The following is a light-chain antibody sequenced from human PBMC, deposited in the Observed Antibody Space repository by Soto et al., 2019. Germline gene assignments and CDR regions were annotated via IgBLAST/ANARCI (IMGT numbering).Light chain of an antibody. Sequence: EIVLTQSPATLSLSPGERATLSCRASQSVSSYLAWYQQKPGQAPRLLIYDASNRATGIPARFSGSGSGTDFTFTISSLEPEDFAVYYCQQRSNWPGVTFGGGTKVEIK. J-gene: IGKJ4*01. CDR3: QQRSNWPGVT. CDR2: DAS. V-gene: IGKV3-11*01. CDR1: QSVSSY.